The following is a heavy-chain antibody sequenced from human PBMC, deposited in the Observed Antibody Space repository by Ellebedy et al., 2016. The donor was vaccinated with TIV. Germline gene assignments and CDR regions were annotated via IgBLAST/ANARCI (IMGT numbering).Heavy chain of an antibody. Sequence: GESLKISCVASGFTFSDYYMSWIRQAPGKGLEWVSTISTSSSYTKCADSVKGRFTGSRDDAKNSLYLHMNSLKAEDTAVYYCVRTGRPWFDYWGQGTLVTVSS. CDR3: VRTGRPWFDY. D-gene: IGHD2-8*02. CDR2: ISTSSSYT. J-gene: IGHJ4*02. V-gene: IGHV3-11*06. CDR1: GFTFSDYY.